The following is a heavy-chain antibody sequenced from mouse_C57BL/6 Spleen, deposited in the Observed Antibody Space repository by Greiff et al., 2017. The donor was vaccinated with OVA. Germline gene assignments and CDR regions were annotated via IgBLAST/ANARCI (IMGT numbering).Heavy chain of an antibody. CDR2: INPNNGGT. CDR3: ASYDYYWYFDV. CDR1: GYTFTDYY. J-gene: IGHJ1*03. D-gene: IGHD2-4*01. Sequence: VQLQQSGPELVKPGASVKISCKASGYTFTDYYMNWVKQSHGKSLEWIGDINPNNGGTSYNQKFKGKATLTVDKSSSTAYMELRSLTSEDSAVYYCASYDYYWYFDVWGTGTTVTVSS. V-gene: IGHV1-26*01.